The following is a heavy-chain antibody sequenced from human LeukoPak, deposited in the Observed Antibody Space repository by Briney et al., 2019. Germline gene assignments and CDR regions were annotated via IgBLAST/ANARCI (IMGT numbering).Heavy chain of an antibody. CDR2: INWNGGST. Sequence: GGSLRLSCAASGFTFDDYGMSWVRQAPGKGLEWVSGINWNGGSTGYADSVKGRFTISRDNAKNPLYLQMNNLRAEDTGFYYCAAYYYGSGSCGQFDYWGQGTLVTVSS. CDR3: AAYYYGSGSCGQFDY. V-gene: IGHV3-20*04. CDR1: GFTFDDYG. D-gene: IGHD3-10*01. J-gene: IGHJ4*02.